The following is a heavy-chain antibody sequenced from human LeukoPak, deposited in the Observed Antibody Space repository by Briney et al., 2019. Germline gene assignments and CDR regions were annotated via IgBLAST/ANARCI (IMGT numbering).Heavy chain of an antibody. Sequence: PGGSLRLSCAASGFMFSNYDMHWVRQVSGKGLEWVSGIGSAGDTYYPGSVKGRFTISRENAKNSLSPEMNSLGVEDTALYYCARKRCSGGSCYDDAFDIWGQGTMVTVSS. CDR1: GFMFSNYD. CDR3: ARKRCSGGSCYDDAFDI. V-gene: IGHV3-13*01. J-gene: IGHJ3*02. D-gene: IGHD2-15*01. CDR2: IGSAGDT.